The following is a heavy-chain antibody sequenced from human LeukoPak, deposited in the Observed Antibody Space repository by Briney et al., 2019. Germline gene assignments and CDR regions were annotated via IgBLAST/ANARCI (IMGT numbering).Heavy chain of an antibody. CDR3: AREGARDGYNYYFDY. J-gene: IGHJ4*02. Sequence: SVKVSCKASGGTFSSYAISWVRQAPGQGLEWMGGIIPIFGTANYAQKFQGRVTITADESTSTAYMELSSLRSEDTAVYYCAREGARDGYNYYFDYWGQGTLVTVSS. D-gene: IGHD5-24*01. V-gene: IGHV1-69*13. CDR1: GGTFSSYA. CDR2: IIPIFGTA.